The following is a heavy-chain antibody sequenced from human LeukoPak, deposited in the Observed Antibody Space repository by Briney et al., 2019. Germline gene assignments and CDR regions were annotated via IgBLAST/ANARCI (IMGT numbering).Heavy chain of an antibody. Sequence: ASVKVSCKASGYTFTSYGISWVRQAPGQGLEWVGWISAYNAYTNYAQRLQDRVTMTTDTSTSTAYMELRSLRSDDTAVYYCARDRRGQRQENWFDPWGQGTLVTVSS. CDR1: GYTFTSYG. V-gene: IGHV1-18*01. CDR3: ARDRRGQRQENWFDP. J-gene: IGHJ5*02. CDR2: ISAYNAYT.